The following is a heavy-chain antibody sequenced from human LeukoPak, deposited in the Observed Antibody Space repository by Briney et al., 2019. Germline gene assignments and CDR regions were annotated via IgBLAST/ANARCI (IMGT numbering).Heavy chain of an antibody. J-gene: IGHJ4*02. CDR1: GFTFSDYY. CDR3: ARDFPFGDYLDY. V-gene: IGHV3-11*06. D-gene: IGHD3-3*01. Sequence: GGSLRLSCAASGFTFSDYYMSWIRQAPGKGLEWVSYISSSSSYTNYADSVKGRFTISRDNAKNSLYLQMNSLRAEDTAVYYCARDFPFGDYLDYWGRGTLVTVSS. CDR2: ISSSSSYT.